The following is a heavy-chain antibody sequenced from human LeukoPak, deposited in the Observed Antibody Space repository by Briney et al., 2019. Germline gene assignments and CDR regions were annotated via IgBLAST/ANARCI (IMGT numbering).Heavy chain of an antibody. Sequence: PGGSLRLSCAASGFTFSDYYMSWIRQAPGKGLEWVSGISWNSGSIGYADSVKGRFTISRDNAKNSLYLQMNSLRAEDTAVYYCARDRSSGWYSLFDYWGQGTLVTVSS. CDR1: GFTFSDYY. V-gene: IGHV3-11*04. CDR2: ISWNSGSI. CDR3: ARDRSSGWYSLFDY. J-gene: IGHJ4*02. D-gene: IGHD6-19*01.